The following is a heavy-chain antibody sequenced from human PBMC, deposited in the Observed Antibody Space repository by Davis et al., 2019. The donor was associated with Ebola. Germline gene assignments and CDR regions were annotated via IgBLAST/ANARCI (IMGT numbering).Heavy chain of an antibody. D-gene: IGHD3-3*01. Sequence: GESLKISCAASGFTFSDYTLNWVRQAPGKGLEWVSSISSSSDDIYYASSMMGRFTVSRDNANKSLYLQMNSLTAGDTAVYYCARDHLEWLLYPVYYYYGMDVWGQGTTVTVSS. CDR2: ISSSSDDI. CDR3: ARDHLEWLLYPVYYYYGMDV. J-gene: IGHJ6*02. CDR1: GFTFSDYT. V-gene: IGHV3-21*01.